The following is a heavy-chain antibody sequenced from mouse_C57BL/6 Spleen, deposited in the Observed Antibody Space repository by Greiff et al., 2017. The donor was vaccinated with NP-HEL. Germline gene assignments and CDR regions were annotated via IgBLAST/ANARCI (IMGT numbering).Heavy chain of an antibody. CDR2: INPSNGGT. V-gene: IGHV1-53*01. CDR1: GYTFTSYW. J-gene: IGHJ4*01. D-gene: IGHD2-2*01. CDR3: ARPSHGYPYYYAMDY. Sequence: QVQLQQPGTELVKPGASVKLSCKASGYTFTSYWMHWVKQRPGQGLEWIGNINPSNGGTNYNEKFKSKATLTVDKSSRTAYMQLSSLTSEDSAVYYCARPSHGYPYYYAMDYWGQGTSVTVSS.